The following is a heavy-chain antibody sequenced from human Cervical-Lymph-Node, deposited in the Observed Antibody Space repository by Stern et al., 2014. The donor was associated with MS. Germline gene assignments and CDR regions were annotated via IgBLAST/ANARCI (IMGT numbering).Heavy chain of an antibody. CDR1: GFSLSSHGMG. CDR3: AHGSTGCYWADS. Sequence: QIHLEESGPALVKPTQTLTLTCTFSGFSLSSHGMGVSWIRPSPGKALEWLARSDWDDEKYYSTSLKTRLTISKDTSKKQVILTVGNMDPVDSATYYCAHGSTGCYWADSWGQGTLVTVSS. CDR2: SDWDDEK. D-gene: IGHD2-8*02. V-gene: IGHV2-70*12. J-gene: IGHJ4*02.